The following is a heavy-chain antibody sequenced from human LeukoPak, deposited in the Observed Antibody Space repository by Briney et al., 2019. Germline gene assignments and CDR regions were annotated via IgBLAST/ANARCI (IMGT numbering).Heavy chain of an antibody. J-gene: IGHJ4*02. CDR3: ARLREGATTGNYFDY. V-gene: IGHV4-39*01. CDR2: RCYSGIT. CDR1: GGSITSSDYY. D-gene: IGHD1-26*01. Sequence: SETVSLTCTVSGGSITSSDYYWAWVRQPPGQGLESIGSRCYSGITYYNPSLKQRDTMSVDTSKSQFSLKLSSLTAADTAVYYCARLREGATTGNYFDYWGQGTLFTLSS.